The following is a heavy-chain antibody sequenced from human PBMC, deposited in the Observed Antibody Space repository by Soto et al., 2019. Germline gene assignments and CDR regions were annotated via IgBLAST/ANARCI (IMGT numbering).Heavy chain of an antibody. Sequence: GGSLRLSCTASGFTFGDYAMSWFRKAPGKGLEWVGFIRSKAYGGTTEYAASVKGRFTISRDDSKSIAYLQMNSLKTEDTAVYYCTSWSGQRYYYGMDVWGQGTTVTVSS. CDR3: TSWSGQRYYYGMDV. V-gene: IGHV3-49*03. CDR1: GFTFGDYA. J-gene: IGHJ6*02. CDR2: IRSKAYGGTT. D-gene: IGHD3-10*01.